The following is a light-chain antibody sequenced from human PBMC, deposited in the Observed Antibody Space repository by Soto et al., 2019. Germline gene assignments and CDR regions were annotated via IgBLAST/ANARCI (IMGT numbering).Light chain of an antibody. CDR2: LNSDGSH. Sequence: QAVVTQSPSASASLGASVKLTCTLSSGHSSYAIAWHQQQPKKGPRYLMKLNSDGSHSKGDGIPDRFSGSSSGAERYLTISSLQSEDEADYYCQTWGTGIRVFGGGTKVTVL. V-gene: IGLV4-69*01. J-gene: IGLJ3*02. CDR1: SGHSSYA. CDR3: QTWGTGIRV.